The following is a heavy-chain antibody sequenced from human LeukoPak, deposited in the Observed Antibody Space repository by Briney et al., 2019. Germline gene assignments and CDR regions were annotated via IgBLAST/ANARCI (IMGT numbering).Heavy chain of an antibody. D-gene: IGHD3-16*01. CDR3: ATDWAWGGFDH. CDR2: ISTRDTFI. V-gene: IGHV3-21*01. J-gene: IGHJ4*02. CDR1: GFTFTTYS. Sequence: GGSLRLSCEASGFTFTTYSMTWVRQTPGEGLEWVSSISTRDTFINYADSVKGRFTVSRDNAKNTLYLQMNSLRAEDTAVYYCATDWAWGGFDHWGQGALVTVSS.